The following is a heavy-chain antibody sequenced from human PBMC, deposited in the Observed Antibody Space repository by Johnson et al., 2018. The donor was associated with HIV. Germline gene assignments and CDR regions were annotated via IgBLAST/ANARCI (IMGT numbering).Heavy chain of an antibody. CDR1: GFTFSSYG. V-gene: IGHV3-30*02. J-gene: IGHJ3*02. CDR2: IRYDGSNK. D-gene: IGHD2-2*01. Sequence: HVQLVESGGGVVQPGGSLRLSCAASGFTFSSYGMHWVRQAPGKGLEWVAFIRYDGSNKYYADSVKGRFTISRDNSKNSLYLQMNSLRAEDTAVYYCARNGLIPAAKGVAFDIWGQGTTVTVSS. CDR3: ARNGLIPAAKGVAFDI.